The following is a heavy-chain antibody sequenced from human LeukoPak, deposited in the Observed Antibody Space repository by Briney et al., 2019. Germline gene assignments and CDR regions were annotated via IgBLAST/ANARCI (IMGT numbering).Heavy chain of an antibody. V-gene: IGHV3-21*01. D-gene: IGHD2-2*01. CDR1: LFTFSDYS. Sequence: GGSLRLSCAASLFTFSDYSMNWVRQAPGKGLEWVSSISSRSSHIYYADSVNGRFTISRDNAKNSLYLQMNSLRDEDSAVYFCARGGPPPICSSTSCYPYYFDFWGQGTLVTVSS. CDR3: ARGGPPPICSSTSCYPYYFDF. J-gene: IGHJ4*02. CDR2: ISSRSSHI.